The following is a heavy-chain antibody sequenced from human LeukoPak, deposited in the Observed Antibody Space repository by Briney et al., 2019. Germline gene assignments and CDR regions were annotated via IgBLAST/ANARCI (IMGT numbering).Heavy chain of an antibody. CDR1: GFTFSTAW. D-gene: IGHD1-26*01. J-gene: IGHJ4*02. V-gene: IGHV3-15*01. CDR3: ARRGSAFDY. CDR2: FKSKADGGTT. Sequence: PGGSLRLSCAASGFTFSTAWMSWVRQAPGKGLEWVGRFKSKADGGTTDYAAPVQGRFIISRDDSKNALYLQMSSLKTEDTAIYYCARRGSAFDYWGQGALVTVSS.